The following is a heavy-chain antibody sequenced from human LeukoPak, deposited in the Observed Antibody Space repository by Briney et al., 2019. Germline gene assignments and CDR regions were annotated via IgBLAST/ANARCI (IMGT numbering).Heavy chain of an antibody. Sequence: PGGSLRLSCAASGFTFSSYAMHWVRQAPGKGLEYVSAISSNGGSTYYANSVKGRFTISRDNSKNTLDLQMNSLRAEDTAVYYCAKGKGIGFDYWGQGTLVTVSS. CDR2: ISSNGGST. J-gene: IGHJ4*02. CDR3: AKGKGIGFDY. D-gene: IGHD2-21*01. CDR1: GFTFSSYA. V-gene: IGHV3-64*01.